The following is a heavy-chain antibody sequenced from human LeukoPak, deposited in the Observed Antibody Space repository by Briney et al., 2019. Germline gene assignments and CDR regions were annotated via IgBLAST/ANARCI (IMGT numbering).Heavy chain of an antibody. CDR2: ISSSGSTI. Sequence: GGSLRLSCAASGFTFSSYEMNWVRQAPGKGLEWVSYISSSGSTIYYADSVKGRFTISRDNAKNPLYLQMNSLRAEDTAVYYCARENYGGCDYWGQGTLVTVSS. V-gene: IGHV3-48*03. J-gene: IGHJ4*02. CDR1: GFTFSSYE. CDR3: ARENYGGCDY. D-gene: IGHD1-7*01.